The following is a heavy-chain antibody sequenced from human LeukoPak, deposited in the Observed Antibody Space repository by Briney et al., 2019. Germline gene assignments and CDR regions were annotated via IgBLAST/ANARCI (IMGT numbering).Heavy chain of an antibody. D-gene: IGHD3-22*01. CDR3: ARSYDSSGYFSYYYYGVDV. Sequence: GGSLRLSCAASGFTFSTYWMHWVRQTPGKGLVWVSRINSDGSSTTYADSVKGRFTISRDNAKNTLYLQMNSLRAEDTAVYYCARSYDSSGYFSYYYYGVDVWGQGTTVTVSS. V-gene: IGHV3-74*01. CDR2: INSDGSST. J-gene: IGHJ6*02. CDR1: GFTFSTYW.